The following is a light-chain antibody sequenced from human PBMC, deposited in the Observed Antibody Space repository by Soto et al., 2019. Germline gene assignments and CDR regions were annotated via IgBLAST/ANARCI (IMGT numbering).Light chain of an antibody. V-gene: IGKV3D-15*01. Sequence: EIVLTQSPGTLSLSPGEGATLSCRASQIVSSSYIAWYQQRPGQTPSLLIYGASTRATGIPDRFSGSGSGTEFTLTISSLQSEDFAVYYCQQYNNWPPWTFGRGTKVDIK. CDR2: GAS. CDR1: QIVSSS. CDR3: QQYNNWPPWT. J-gene: IGKJ1*01.